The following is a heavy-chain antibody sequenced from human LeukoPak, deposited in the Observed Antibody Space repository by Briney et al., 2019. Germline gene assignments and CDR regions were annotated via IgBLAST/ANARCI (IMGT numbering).Heavy chain of an antibody. D-gene: IGHD4/OR15-4a*01. CDR2: INHSGST. Sequence: SETLSLTCAVYGGSFSGYYWSWIRQPPGKGLEWIGEINHSGSTNYNPSLKSRVTISVDTSKNQFSLKLSSVTAADTAVYYCARGTPKSMVSPLGYYYMDVWGKGTTVTVSS. V-gene: IGHV4-34*01. J-gene: IGHJ6*03. CDR3: ARGTPKSMVSPLGYYYMDV. CDR1: GGSFSGYY.